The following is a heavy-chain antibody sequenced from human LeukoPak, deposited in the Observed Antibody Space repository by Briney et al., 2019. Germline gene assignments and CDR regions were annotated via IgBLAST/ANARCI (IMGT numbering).Heavy chain of an antibody. CDR1: GFTFSSYA. V-gene: IGHV3-23*01. D-gene: IGHD6-13*01. J-gene: IGHJ2*01. CDR2: ISGSDGST. CDR3: VKDLSPSGIASSGTLGYFDL. Sequence: PGGSLRLSCTASGFTFSSYAMSWVRQAPGKGLEWVSGISGSDGSTYYADSVKGRFTISRDNSKNTLYQQMNSLRAEDTAVYYCVKDLSPSGIASSGTLGYFDLWGRGTLVTVSS.